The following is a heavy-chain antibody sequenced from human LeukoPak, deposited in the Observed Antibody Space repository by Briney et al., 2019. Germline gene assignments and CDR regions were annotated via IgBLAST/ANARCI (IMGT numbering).Heavy chain of an antibody. D-gene: IGHD6-13*01. V-gene: IGHV3-33*01. CDR2: IWFDGNNK. Sequence: GGSLRLSCAASGFTFSTYGMHWVRQAPGKGLEWVAVIWFDGNNKYYADSVKGRFTISRDNSKNTLYLQMNSLRAEDTAVYYCARDPFEGAAAGLFDYWGQGALVTVSS. J-gene: IGHJ4*02. CDR3: ARDPFEGAAAGLFDY. CDR1: GFTFSTYG.